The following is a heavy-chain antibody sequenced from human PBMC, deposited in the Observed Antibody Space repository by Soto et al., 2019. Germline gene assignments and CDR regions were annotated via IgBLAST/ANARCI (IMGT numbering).Heavy chain of an antibody. V-gene: IGHV3-73*01. D-gene: IGHD3-22*01. CDR3: TRPYIYYDDDFDI. J-gene: IGHJ3*02. CDR2: IRSKANSYAT. Sequence: GGSLRLSCAASGFTFSGSAMHWVRQASGKGLEWVGRIRSKANSYATAYAASVKDRFTISRDDSKNTAYLQMNSLKTEDTAVYYCTRPYIYYDDDFDIWGQGTMVTVSS. CDR1: GFTFSGSA.